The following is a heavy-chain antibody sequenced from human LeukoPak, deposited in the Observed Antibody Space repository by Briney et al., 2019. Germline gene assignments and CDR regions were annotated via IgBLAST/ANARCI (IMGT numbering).Heavy chain of an antibody. J-gene: IGHJ4*02. CDR3: AKDRYCSGGTCSSDFDY. CDR2: VSASGGST. CDR1: GLTFSSYV. D-gene: IGHD2-15*01. Sequence: GGSLRLSCAASGLTFSSYVMSWVRQAPGKGLEWVSSVSASGGSTYYADSVKGRFTISRDNFKSTLYLQMNSLRAEDTAVYYCAKDRYCSGGTCSSDFDYWGQGTLVTVSS. V-gene: IGHV3-23*01.